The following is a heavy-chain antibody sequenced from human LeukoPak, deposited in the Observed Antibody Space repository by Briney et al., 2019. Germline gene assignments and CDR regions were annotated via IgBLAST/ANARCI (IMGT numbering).Heavy chain of an antibody. Sequence: GGSLRLSCAASGFTFSRYGMSWVRQAPGKGLEWVSAISGSGGSTYYADSVKGRFTISSDNSKNTLYLQMNSLRAEDTAVYYCAKGSNILTGYGDYWGQGTLVTVSS. CDR3: AKGSNILTGYGDY. V-gene: IGHV3-23*01. D-gene: IGHD3-9*01. CDR1: GFTFSRYG. CDR2: ISGSGGST. J-gene: IGHJ4*02.